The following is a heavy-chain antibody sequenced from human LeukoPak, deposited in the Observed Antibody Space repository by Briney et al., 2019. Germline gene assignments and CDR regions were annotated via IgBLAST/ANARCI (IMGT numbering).Heavy chain of an antibody. CDR2: IPFDGSYK. Sequence: GGSLRLSCAASGFTFIRSDMHWVRQAPGKGLEWVAVIPFDGSYKYYADSVRGRFTISRDNSKNTLYLQMNSLRVEASAVYYCARDLDRGDSYGSVTYYTNWFDPWGQGTLVTVSS. D-gene: IGHD3-10*01. CDR1: GFTFIRSD. J-gene: IGHJ5*02. V-gene: IGHV3-30*04. CDR3: ARDLDRGDSYGSVTYYTNWFDP.